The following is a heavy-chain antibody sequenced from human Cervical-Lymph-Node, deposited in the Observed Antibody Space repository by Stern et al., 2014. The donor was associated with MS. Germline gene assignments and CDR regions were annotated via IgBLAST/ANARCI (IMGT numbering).Heavy chain of an antibody. V-gene: IGHV3-21*01. J-gene: IGHJ4*02. D-gene: IGHD6-19*01. Sequence: VQLVESGGGLVKPGGSLRLSCAASGFKFSSYTMNWVRQAPGKGLEWVSSISGSSSSYTYYADSVKVRFTTSRDNAKKSLYLQMNSLRAEDTALYYGAMGIAVAGQPDWGQGTLVTVSS. CDR2: ISGSSSSYT. CDR3: AMGIAVAGQPD. CDR1: GFKFSSYT.